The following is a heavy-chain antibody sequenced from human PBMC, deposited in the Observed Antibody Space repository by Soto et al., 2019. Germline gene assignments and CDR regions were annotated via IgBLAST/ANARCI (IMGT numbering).Heavy chain of an antibody. CDR2: IYRTGST. J-gene: IGHJ4*02. V-gene: IGHV4-4*02. CDR1: DGSFSGYY. CDR3: ASRDPGTSVDY. Sequence: SETLSLTCAVYDGSFSGYYWWTWVRQPPGQGLEWIGEIYRTGSTNYNPSLKSRVTISLDKSENQFSLKVTSLTAADTAVYYCASRDPGTSVDYWGQGTLVTVSS. D-gene: IGHD1-7*01.